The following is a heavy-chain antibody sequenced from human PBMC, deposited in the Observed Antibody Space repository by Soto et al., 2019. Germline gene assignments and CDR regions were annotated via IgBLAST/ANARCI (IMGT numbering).Heavy chain of an antibody. V-gene: IGHV1-2*04. CDR1: GYTLTVYY. CDR3: ARARWGYSGYEGYYYGMDI. D-gene: IGHD5-12*01. J-gene: IGHJ6*02. CDR2: INPNSGVT. Sequence: ASVKVSCKASGYTLTVYYMHWVRQAPGQGLEWMGWINPNSGVTNYAQKFQGWVTMTRDTSISTAYMELSRLRSDDTAVYYCARARWGYSGYEGYYYGMDIWGQGTTVTVSS.